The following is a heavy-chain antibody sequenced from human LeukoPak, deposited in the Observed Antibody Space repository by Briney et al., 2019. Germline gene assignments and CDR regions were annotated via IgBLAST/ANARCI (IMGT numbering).Heavy chain of an antibody. D-gene: IGHD1-14*01. CDR3: ARHGTISSESYFDY. CDR2: INHSGST. V-gene: IGHV4-34*01. CDR1: GGSFSGYY. J-gene: IGHJ4*02. Sequence: SETLSLTCAVYGGSFSGYYWSWIRQPPGKGLEWIGEINHSGSTNYNPSLKSRVTISVDTSKNQVSLRLSSVTAADTAVYYCARHGTISSESYFDYWGQGALVTVSS.